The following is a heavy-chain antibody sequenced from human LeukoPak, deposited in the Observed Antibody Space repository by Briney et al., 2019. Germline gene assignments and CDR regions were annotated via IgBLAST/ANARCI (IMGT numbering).Heavy chain of an antibody. D-gene: IGHD3-22*01. CDR2: IRSKANSYAT. CDR1: GFTFSGSA. Sequence: QAGGSLRLSCAASGFTFSGSAMHWVRQASGKGLEWVGRIRSKANSYATAYAASVKGRFTISRDDSKNTAYLQMNSLKTEDTAVYYCTTRMIVVVDRAFDIWGQGTMVTVSS. CDR3: TTRMIVVVDRAFDI. J-gene: IGHJ3*02. V-gene: IGHV3-73*01.